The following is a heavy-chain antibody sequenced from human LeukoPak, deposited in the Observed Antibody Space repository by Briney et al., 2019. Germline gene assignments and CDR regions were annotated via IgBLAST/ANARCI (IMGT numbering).Heavy chain of an antibody. V-gene: IGHV4-59*08. J-gene: IGHJ4*02. D-gene: IGHD5-24*01. Sequence: SETLSLTCTVSGGSVSPYYWNWIRQPPGKRLEWIGHIYYSGGPAYNPSLKSRVTMSVDTSKNQLSLRVSSVAAADTAVYYCARGSSDNAYKYAYWGQGTLVTVSS. CDR2: IYYSGGP. CDR1: GGSVSPYY. CDR3: ARGSSDNAYKYAY.